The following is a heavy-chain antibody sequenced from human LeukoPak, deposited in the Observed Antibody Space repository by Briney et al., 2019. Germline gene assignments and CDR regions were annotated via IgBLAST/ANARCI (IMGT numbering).Heavy chain of an antibody. Sequence: GGSLRLSCAASGFTFSTYAMSWVRQAPGKGLEWVSAIGGSGVGTYYADSVKGRFTISRDNSKTTLDLQMNSLRAEDTAVYYCAKGFSGHDSDFGYWGQGTPVTVSS. CDR2: IGGSGVGT. CDR1: GFTFSTYA. CDR3: AKGFSGHDSDFGY. J-gene: IGHJ4*02. D-gene: IGHD5-12*01. V-gene: IGHV3-23*01.